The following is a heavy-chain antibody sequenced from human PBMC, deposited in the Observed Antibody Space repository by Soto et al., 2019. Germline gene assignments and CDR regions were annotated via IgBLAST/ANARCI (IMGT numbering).Heavy chain of an antibody. J-gene: IGHJ4*02. Sequence: GASVKVSCKASGYTFTSYDINWVRQATGQGLEWMGWMNPNSGNTGYAQKFQGRVTMTRNTSISTAYMELRSLRSEDTAVYYCAREKGLNWTDDFWGQGTLVTVSS. D-gene: IGHD1-1*01. CDR2: MNPNSGNT. V-gene: IGHV1-8*01. CDR1: GYTFTSYD. CDR3: AREKGLNWTDDF.